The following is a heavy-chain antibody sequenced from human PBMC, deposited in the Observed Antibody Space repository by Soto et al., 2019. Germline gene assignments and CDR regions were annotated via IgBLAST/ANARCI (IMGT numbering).Heavy chain of an antibody. CDR2: IRSKAYGGTT. D-gene: IGHD1-20*01. Sequence: GGSLRLSCTASGFTFGDYAMSWFRQAPGKGLEWVGFIRSKAYGGTTEYAASVKGRFTISRDDSKSIAYLQMNSLKTEDTAVYYCTRLGITGTTFGSYYYGMDVWGQGTTVTVSS. CDR3: TRLGITGTTFGSYYYGMDV. V-gene: IGHV3-49*03. CDR1: GFTFGDYA. J-gene: IGHJ6*02.